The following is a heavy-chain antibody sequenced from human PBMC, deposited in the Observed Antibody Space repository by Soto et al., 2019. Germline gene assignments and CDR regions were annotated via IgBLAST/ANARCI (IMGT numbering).Heavy chain of an antibody. CDR3: ARGPFRPSAMDV. CDR1: GDNFKKNV. D-gene: IGHD3-10*01. CDR2: TIPALGKT. Sequence: WASVKVSCKTSGDNFKKNVFTCVRQAPGQGLEWMGGTIPALGKTHYIEKFQGRVTITVDDATRTVYMEVRDLTSEDTAIYYCARGPFRPSAMDVWGQGTTVTVSS. V-gene: IGHV1-69*10. J-gene: IGHJ6*02.